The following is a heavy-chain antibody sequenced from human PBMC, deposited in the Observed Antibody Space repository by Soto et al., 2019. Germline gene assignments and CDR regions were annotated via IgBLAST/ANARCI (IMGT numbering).Heavy chain of an antibody. CDR2: IYHSGST. CDR1: GGSFSGYY. V-gene: IGHV4-34*01. J-gene: IGHJ5*02. Sequence: PSETLSLTCAVYGGSFSGYYWTWIRQPPGKGLEWIGYIYHSGSTYYNPSLKSRVTISVDRSKNQFSLKLSSVTAADTAVYYCARGYCTNGVCYTPWFDPWGQGTLVTVSS. D-gene: IGHD2-8*01. CDR3: ARGYCTNGVCYTPWFDP.